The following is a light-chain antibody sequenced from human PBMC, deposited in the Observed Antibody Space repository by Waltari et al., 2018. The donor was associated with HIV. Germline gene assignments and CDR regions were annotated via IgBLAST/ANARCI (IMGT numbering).Light chain of an antibody. J-gene: IGLJ2*01. CDR3: QSYDSSLSGSKV. V-gene: IGLV1-40*01. Sequence: QSVLTQPPSVSGAPGQRVTLSCTGSSSNIGAGYDVHWYQQLPGTAPKLLIYANTNRPSGVPDRFSGSKSGTSASLATTGLQAEDEADYYCQSYDSSLSGSKVFGGGTKLTVL. CDR1: SSNIGAGYD. CDR2: ANT.